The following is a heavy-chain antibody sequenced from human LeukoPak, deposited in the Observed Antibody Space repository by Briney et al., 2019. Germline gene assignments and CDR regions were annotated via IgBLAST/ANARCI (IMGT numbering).Heavy chain of an antibody. V-gene: IGHV3-48*04. J-gene: IGHJ6*02. Sequence: GSLRLSCAASGFTFSSYAMSWVRQAPGKGLEWVSYISSSGSTIYYADSVKGRFTISRDNAKNSLYLQMNSLRAEDTAVYYCASHNRPYDFWSGYSPKAYYYYGMDVWGQGTTVTVSS. D-gene: IGHD3-3*01. CDR3: ASHNRPYDFWSGYSPKAYYYYGMDV. CDR1: GFTFSSYA. CDR2: ISSSGSTI.